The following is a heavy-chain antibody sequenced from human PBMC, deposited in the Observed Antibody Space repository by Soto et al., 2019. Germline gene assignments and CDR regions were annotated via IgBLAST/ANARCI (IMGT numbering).Heavy chain of an antibody. J-gene: IGHJ5*02. V-gene: IGHV1-3*01. CDR3: ARDLYPPSAPLAP. CDR1: GYALITYA. Sequence: ASVKVSCKASGYALITYAIHWVRQAPGQSLEWMGWINAGNGDTKFSQKFQGRVTITRDTSASTAYMELSSLRSEDTAVYYCARDLYPPSAPLAPWGQGTLVTVSS. D-gene: IGHD6-6*01. CDR2: INAGNGDT.